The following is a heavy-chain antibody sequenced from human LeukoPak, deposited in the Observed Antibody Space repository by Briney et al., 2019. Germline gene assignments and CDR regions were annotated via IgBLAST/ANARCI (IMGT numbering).Heavy chain of an antibody. Sequence: SETLSLTCAVYGGSFSDYWWTWIRQPPGKRLEWVGQITHSGSTNYNPSLKSRVTISVDTSKNQFSLKLSSVTAADTAVYYCASLVDPKTNWGQGTLVTVSS. CDR3: ASLVDPKTN. CDR2: ITHSGST. CDR1: GGSFSDYW. V-gene: IGHV4-34*01. D-gene: IGHD5-12*01. J-gene: IGHJ4*02.